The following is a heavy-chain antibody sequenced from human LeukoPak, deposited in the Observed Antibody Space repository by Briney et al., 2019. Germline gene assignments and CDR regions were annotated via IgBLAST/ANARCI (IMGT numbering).Heavy chain of an antibody. V-gene: IGHV3-74*01. J-gene: IGHJ3*02. CDR3: AKDIVPYYYDSSGAGAFDI. D-gene: IGHD3-22*01. CDR1: GFTFSSYW. Sequence: GGSLRLSCAASGFTFSSYWMHWVHQAPGKGLVWVSRISSDGSTTTYAGSVKGRFTISRDNAKNSLYLQMNSLRAEDTALYYCAKDIVPYYYDSSGAGAFDIWGQGTMVTVSS. CDR2: ISSDGSTT.